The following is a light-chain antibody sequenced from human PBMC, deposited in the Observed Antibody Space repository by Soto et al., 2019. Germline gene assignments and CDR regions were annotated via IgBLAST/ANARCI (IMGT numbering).Light chain of an antibody. Sequence: QLVLTQSSSASASLGSSVTLTCTLSSGHSSYIIAWHQQQPRKAPRYLLKLEGSGSYNKGSGVPDRFSGASSGADRYLTISNLQVEDEADYYCETWDSNPCVFGGGTKLTVL. J-gene: IGLJ3*02. CDR1: SGHSSYI. V-gene: IGLV4-60*01. CDR2: LEGSGSY. CDR3: ETWDSNPCV.